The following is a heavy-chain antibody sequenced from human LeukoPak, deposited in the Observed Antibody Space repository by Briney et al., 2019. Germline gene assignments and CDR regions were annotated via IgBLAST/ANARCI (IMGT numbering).Heavy chain of an antibody. CDR1: GGSISSYY. V-gene: IGHV4-59*01. CDR3: ARYSSNGCFDY. D-gene: IGHD6-19*01. CDR2: IYYSGST. J-gene: IGHJ4*02. Sequence: SEALSLTCTVSGGSISSYYWSWIRQPPGKGLEWIGYIYYSGSTNFNPSLKSRVTISVDTSKNPFSLKLSSVTVADTAVYYCARYSSNGCFDYWGQGALVTVSS.